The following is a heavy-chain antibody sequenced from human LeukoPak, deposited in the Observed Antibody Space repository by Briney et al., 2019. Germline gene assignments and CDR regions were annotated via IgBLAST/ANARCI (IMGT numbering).Heavy chain of an antibody. CDR3: AKEVPLRFLEWLDPDYYMDV. V-gene: IGHV3-23*01. Sequence: GGSLRLSCAASGFTFSSYAMSWVRQAPGKGLEWVSAISGSGGSTYYADSVKGRFTISRDNSKNTPYLQMNSLRAEDTAVYYCAKEVPLRFLEWLDPDYYMDVWGKGTTVTVSS. CDR2: ISGSGGST. D-gene: IGHD3-3*01. CDR1: GFTFSSYA. J-gene: IGHJ6*03.